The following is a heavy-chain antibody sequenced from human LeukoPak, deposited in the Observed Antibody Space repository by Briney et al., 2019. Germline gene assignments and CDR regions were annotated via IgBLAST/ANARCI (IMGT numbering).Heavy chain of an antibody. CDR2: ISGSGGST. J-gene: IGHJ4*02. D-gene: IGHD3-22*01. CDR3: ARIGSYDSSGSFFDY. Sequence: PGGSLRLSCAASGFTFSSYAMSWVRQAPGKGLEWVSAISGSGGSTYYADSVKGRFTISRDNSKNTLYLQMNSLRAEDTAVYYCARIGSYDSSGSFFDYWGQGTLVTVSS. CDR1: GFTFSSYA. V-gene: IGHV3-23*01.